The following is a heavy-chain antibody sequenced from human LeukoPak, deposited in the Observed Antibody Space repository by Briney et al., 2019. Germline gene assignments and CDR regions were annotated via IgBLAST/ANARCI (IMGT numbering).Heavy chain of an antibody. V-gene: IGHV4-34*01. CDR1: GGSFSGYY. CDR3: ARNKHRNWFDP. Sequence: KPSETLSLTCAVYGGSFSGYYWSWIRQPPGKGLEWIGEINHSGSTNYNPSLKSRVTISVDTSKNQFSLKLSSVTAADTAVYYCARNKHRNWFDPRGQGTLVTVSS. D-gene: IGHD1/OR15-1a*01. J-gene: IGHJ5*02. CDR2: INHSGST.